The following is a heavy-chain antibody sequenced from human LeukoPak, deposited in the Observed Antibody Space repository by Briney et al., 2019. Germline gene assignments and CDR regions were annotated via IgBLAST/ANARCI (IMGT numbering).Heavy chain of an antibody. D-gene: IGHD4-17*01. CDR1: GFTFSNAW. Sequence: GGSLRLSCAASGFTFSNAWMSWVRQAPGKGLEWVGRIKSKTDGGTTDYAAPVKGRFTISRDDSKNTLYLQMNSLKTEDTAVYYCTTDPDGDYVNWFDPWGQGTLVTVSS. CDR3: TTDPDGDYVNWFDP. V-gene: IGHV3-15*01. J-gene: IGHJ5*02. CDR2: IKSKTDGGTT.